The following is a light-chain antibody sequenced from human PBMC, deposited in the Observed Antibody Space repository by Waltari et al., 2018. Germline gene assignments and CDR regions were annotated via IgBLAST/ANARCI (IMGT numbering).Light chain of an antibody. CDR2: GTS. CDR1: QSVTSIS. V-gene: IGKV3-20*01. CDR3: QQYDGEVVT. Sequence: IVLTQSPGTLSLSPGERATLSCRASQSVTSISLTWYQKKGGQAPRLLIYGTSSRATGVPDRFSGSGSGTEFTLTISRLEPEDFAVYYCQQYDGEVVTFGGGTKVEI. J-gene: IGKJ4*01.